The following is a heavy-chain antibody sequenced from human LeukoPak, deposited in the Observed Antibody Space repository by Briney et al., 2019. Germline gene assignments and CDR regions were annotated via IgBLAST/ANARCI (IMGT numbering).Heavy chain of an antibody. J-gene: IGHJ5*02. Sequence: GSLRLSCAASGFTVSSNYMSWVRQAPGNRLEWVSVIYSGGSTYYADSVKGRFTISRDTSKSTLYLQMNSLRAEDTAVYYCARALGQFGNWFDPWGQGTLVTVSS. CDR3: ARALGQFGNWFDP. V-gene: IGHV3-53*01. CDR2: IYSGGST. D-gene: IGHD3-16*01. CDR1: GFTVSSNY.